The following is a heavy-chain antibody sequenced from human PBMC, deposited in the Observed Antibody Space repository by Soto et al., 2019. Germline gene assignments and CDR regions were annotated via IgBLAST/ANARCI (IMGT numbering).Heavy chain of an antibody. Sequence: LRHPCGASEFTIIGYAMSRILKNTRKGLEWVSAISGSGGSTYYADSVKGRFTISRDNSKNTLYLQMNSLRAEDTAVYYCAKDYPSTRLVITSFEPRGQGTLVTVS. CDR3: AKDYPSTRLVITSFEP. V-gene: IGHV3-23*01. CDR2: ISGSGGST. CDR1: EFTIIGYA. D-gene: IGHD6-25*01. J-gene: IGHJ5*02.